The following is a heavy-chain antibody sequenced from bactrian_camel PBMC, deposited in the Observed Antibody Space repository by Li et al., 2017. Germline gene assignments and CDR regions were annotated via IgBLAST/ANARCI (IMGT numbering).Heavy chain of an antibody. Sequence: VQLVESGGGSVQAGGSLRLSCVWSPRAYGTWCMYWFRQVLGKEREGVTGIDTGGSTNYADSVKGRFIISEDRAQATLYLQMNNLTSEDTAMYYCATEERSVIGEPCKNAQMTRPMDYWGKGTQVTVS. CDR1: PRAYGTWC. V-gene: IGHV3S1*01. J-gene: IGHJ7*01. D-gene: IGHD1*01. CDR2: IDTGGST.